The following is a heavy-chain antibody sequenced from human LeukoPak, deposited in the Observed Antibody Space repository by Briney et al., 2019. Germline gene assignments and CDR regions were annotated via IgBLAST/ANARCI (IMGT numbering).Heavy chain of an antibody. CDR2: IYTSGSTSGST. D-gene: IGHD1-26*01. CDR1: GGSISSYY. J-gene: IGHJ4*02. Sequence: PSETLSLTCTVSGGSISSYYWNWIRQPAGKGLEWIGRIYTSGSTSGSTNYNPSLRSRVTMSVDTSKSQLSLKLSSVTAADTAVYYCVRSWVGDTWYFDFWGQGTLVTVSS. CDR3: VRSWVGDTWYFDF. V-gene: IGHV4-4*07.